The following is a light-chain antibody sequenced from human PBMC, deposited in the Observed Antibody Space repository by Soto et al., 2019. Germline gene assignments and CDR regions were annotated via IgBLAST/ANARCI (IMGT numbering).Light chain of an antibody. CDR2: KNN. V-gene: IGLV1-47*01. CDR3: AAWDDSLSAS. Sequence: QSALTRPPSASGTPGQRVTISCSGSSSNIGTYYVYWYQQLPGTAPKLLIYKNNQRPSGVPDRFSGSKSGTSASLAISGLRSEDGADYYCAAWDDSLSASFGTGTKVTVL. J-gene: IGLJ1*01. CDR1: SSNIGTYY.